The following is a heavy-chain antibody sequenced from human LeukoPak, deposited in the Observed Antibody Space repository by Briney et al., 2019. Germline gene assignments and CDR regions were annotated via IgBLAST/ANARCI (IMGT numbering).Heavy chain of an antibody. CDR1: GFTFSSYW. D-gene: IGHD3-10*01. CDR2: IKQDGSEK. J-gene: IGHJ6*03. CDR3: ARDQGSGINYYYYYMDV. V-gene: IGHV3-7*01. Sequence: GGSLRLSCAASGFTFSSYWMSWVRQAPGKGLEWVANIKQDGSEKYYVDSVKGRFTISRDNAKNSLYLQMNSLRAEDTAVYYCARDQGSGINYYYYYMDVWGKGTTVTISS.